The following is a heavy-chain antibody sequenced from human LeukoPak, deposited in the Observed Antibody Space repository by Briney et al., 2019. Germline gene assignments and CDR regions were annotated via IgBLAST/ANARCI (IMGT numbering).Heavy chain of an antibody. Sequence: PSETLSLTCAVYGGSFSGYYWSWIRQPPGKGLEWIGEINHSGSTNYNPSLKSRVTISVDTSKNQFSLKLSSVTAADTAVYYCARDRYQLLSYYMDVWGKGTTVTIPS. CDR3: ARDRYQLLSYYMDV. D-gene: IGHD2-2*01. CDR2: INHSGST. CDR1: GGSFSGYY. J-gene: IGHJ6*03. V-gene: IGHV4-34*01.